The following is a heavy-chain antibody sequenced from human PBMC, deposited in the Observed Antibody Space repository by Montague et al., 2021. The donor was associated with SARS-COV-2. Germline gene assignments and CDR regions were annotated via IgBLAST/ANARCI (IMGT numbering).Heavy chain of an antibody. V-gene: IGHV3-23*01. CDR3: ANHGGLLRTFDWSY. D-gene: IGHD3-9*01. J-gene: IGHJ4*02. CDR1: GFTFNSYA. Sequence: SLRLSCAASGFTFNSYAMSWVRQAPGKGLEWVSGIGGSGDYPHYSDSVXGRFTISRDNSKNTLFLQMDNLRGDDTAVYYCANHGGLLRTFDWSYWGQGTLVTVSS. CDR2: IGGSGDYP.